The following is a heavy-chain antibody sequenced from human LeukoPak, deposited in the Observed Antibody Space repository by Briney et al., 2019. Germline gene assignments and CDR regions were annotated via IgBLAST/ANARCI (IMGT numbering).Heavy chain of an antibody. CDR3: ASHNNYYYDSSGYYYRGFDAFDI. CDR1: GGTFSSYA. V-gene: IGHV1-46*03. J-gene: IGHJ3*02. CDR2: INPSGGST. Sequence: ASVKVSCKASGGTFSSYAISWVRQAPGQGLEWMGIINPSGGSTSYAQKFQGRVTMTRDTSTSTVYMELSSLRSEDTAVYYCASHNNYYYDSSGYYYRGFDAFDIWGQGTMVTVSS. D-gene: IGHD3-22*01.